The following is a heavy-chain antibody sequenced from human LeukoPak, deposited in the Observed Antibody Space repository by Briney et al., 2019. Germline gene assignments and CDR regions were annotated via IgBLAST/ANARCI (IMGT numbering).Heavy chain of an antibody. CDR3: ARTIRSTDAFDI. CDR2: INTDESST. Sequence: SGGSLRLSCAASGFTFSSYWMHWVRQAPGKGLVWVSRINTDESSTTYADSVKGRFSISRDNAENTVYLQMNSLRAEDTAVYYCARTIRSTDAFDIWGQGTMVTVSS. CDR1: GFTFSSYW. V-gene: IGHV3-74*01. J-gene: IGHJ3*02.